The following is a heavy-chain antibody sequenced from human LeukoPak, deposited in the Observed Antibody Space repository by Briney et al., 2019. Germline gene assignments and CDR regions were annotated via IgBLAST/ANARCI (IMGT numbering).Heavy chain of an antibody. CDR1: GGSFSGYY. D-gene: IGHD6-13*01. CDR3: ARGGSNLDY. Sequence: SETLSLTCAVYGGSFSGYYWSWIRQPPGKGLEWIVEINHSGRTNYNPSLKSPVTISVDTSKNQSSLKLSSVTAAETAVYYCARGGSNLDYWGQRTLVTVSS. J-gene: IGHJ4*02. V-gene: IGHV4-34*01. CDR2: INHSGRT.